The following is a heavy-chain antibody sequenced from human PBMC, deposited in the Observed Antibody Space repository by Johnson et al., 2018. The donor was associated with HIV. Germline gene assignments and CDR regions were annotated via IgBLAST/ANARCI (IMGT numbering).Heavy chain of an antibody. D-gene: IGHD2-8*01. CDR2: IRYDGSNK. CDR3: AKNGARGDAFDI. V-gene: IGHV3-30*02. CDR1: GFTFSSYG. Sequence: VQLVESGGGVVQPGGSLRLSCAASGFTFSSYGMHWVRQAPGKGLEWVAFIRYDGSNKYYADSVKGRFTISRDNSKNTLYLQMNSLRAEDTAVYNCAKNGARGDAFDIWGQGTMVTVSS. J-gene: IGHJ3*02.